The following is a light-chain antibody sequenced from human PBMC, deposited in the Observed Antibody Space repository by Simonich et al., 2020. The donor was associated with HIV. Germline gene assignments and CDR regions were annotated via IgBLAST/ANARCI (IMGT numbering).Light chain of an antibody. J-gene: IGKJ4*01. CDR1: QSVSSSY. CDR2: GAS. CDR3: QQYNDLPLLA. Sequence: EIVMTQSPGTLSLSPGERATLSCRASQSVSSSYLAWYQQKPGQAPRLLIYGASSRATGIPDRFSGSGSGTDFTLTISRLEPEDFAVYYCQQYNDLPLLAFGGGTKVEIK. V-gene: IGKV3-20*01.